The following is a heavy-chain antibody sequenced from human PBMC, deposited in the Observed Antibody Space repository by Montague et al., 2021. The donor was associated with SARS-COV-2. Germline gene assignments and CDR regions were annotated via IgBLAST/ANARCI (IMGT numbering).Heavy chain of an antibody. D-gene: IGHD3-9*01. Sequence: SETLSLTCTVSGGSVSSSYWSWIRQPPGKGLEWIAYIYHSGSTDYNPSLKSRVTISVDTSKNQFSLKLTSVTAADTAVYYCARGSVFRYYDFLTGSRSYFDYWGQGTLVTVSS. V-gene: IGHV4-59*02. CDR1: GGSVSSSY. J-gene: IGHJ4*02. CDR3: ARGSVFRYYDFLTGSRSYFDY. CDR2: IYHSGST.